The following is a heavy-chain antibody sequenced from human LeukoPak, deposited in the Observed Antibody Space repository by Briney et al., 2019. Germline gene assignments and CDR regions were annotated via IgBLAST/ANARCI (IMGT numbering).Heavy chain of an antibody. CDR2: ISSSSSYI. CDR3: AREDYNSRDFDY. D-gene: IGHD5-24*01. V-gene: IGHV3-21*01. Sequence: GGSLRLYCAASGFTFSSYSMNWVRQAPGKGLEWVSSISSSSSYIYYADSVKGRFTISRDDAKNSLYLQMNSLRAEDTAVYYCAREDYNSRDFDYWGQGTLVTVSS. CDR1: GFTFSSYS. J-gene: IGHJ4*02.